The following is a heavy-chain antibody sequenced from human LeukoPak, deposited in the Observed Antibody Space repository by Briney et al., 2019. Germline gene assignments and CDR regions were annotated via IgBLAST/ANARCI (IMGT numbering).Heavy chain of an antibody. D-gene: IGHD5-18*01. CDR2: IYHSGST. CDR3: ARGYSYGFPLDF. Sequence: SVTLSLTCAVSGGSISSNNWWSWVGHPPGKGLEGIGEIYHSGSTNYNPSLKSRVTISVDKSKNQFSLKLSSVTAADTAVYYCARGYSYGFPLDFWGQGTLVTVSS. V-gene: IGHV4-4*02. CDR1: GGSISSNNW. J-gene: IGHJ4*02.